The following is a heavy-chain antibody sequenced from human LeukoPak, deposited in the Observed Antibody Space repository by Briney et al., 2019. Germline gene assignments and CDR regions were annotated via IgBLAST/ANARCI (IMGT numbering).Heavy chain of an antibody. Sequence: SETLSLTCAVHGGFFSGSSWSWIRQSPGKGLEWTGEISLSGSTIYNPSLNSRVTISLDTSKNQFSLRLSPVTAADTALYYCAENLAFWGQGTLVTGAS. V-gene: IGHV4-34*01. J-gene: IGHJ4*02. CDR2: ISLSGST. CDR3: AENLAF. CDR1: GGFFSGSS.